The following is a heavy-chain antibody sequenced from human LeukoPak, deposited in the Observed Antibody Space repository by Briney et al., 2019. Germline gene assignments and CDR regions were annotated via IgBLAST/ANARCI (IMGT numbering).Heavy chain of an antibody. V-gene: IGHV4-59*01. CDR1: GGSISSYY. CDR3: ARGASVGATHFDY. Sequence: SETLSLTCTVSGGSISSYYWSWIRQPPGKGLEWIEYIYYSGSTNYNPPLKSRVTISVDTSKNQFSLKLSSVTAADTAVYYCARGASVGATHFDYWGQGTLVTVSS. D-gene: IGHD1-26*01. CDR2: IYYSGST. J-gene: IGHJ4*02.